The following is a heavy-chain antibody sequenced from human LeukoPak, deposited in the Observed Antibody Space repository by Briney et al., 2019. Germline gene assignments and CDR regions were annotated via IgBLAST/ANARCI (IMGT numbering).Heavy chain of an antibody. CDR2: IYPGDSDT. V-gene: IGHV5-51*01. Sequence: GESLKISCKGSGYSFTSYWIGWVRQMPGKGLEWMGIIYPGDSDTRYITSFQGQVTISADKSISTAYLQWNSLKASDTAMYYCARQVAGTALFDWGQGTLVTVSS. CDR1: GYSFTSYW. CDR3: ARQVAGTALFD. J-gene: IGHJ4*02. D-gene: IGHD6-19*01.